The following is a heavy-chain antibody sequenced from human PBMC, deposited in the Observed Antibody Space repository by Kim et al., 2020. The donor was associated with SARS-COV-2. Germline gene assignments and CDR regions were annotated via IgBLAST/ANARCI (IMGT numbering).Heavy chain of an antibody. CDR3: AREGGGRHVVIVATFFSRAKGMDV. J-gene: IGHJ6*02. CDR1: GLTFSSYS. V-gene: IGHV3-21*01. Sequence: GGSLRLSCAASGLTFSSYSMNWVRQAPGKGLEWVASISSSSSYIYYADSVKGRSTTSRDNANNSLYLQMNSLRAEDTAVYYCAREGGGRHVVIVATFFSRAKGMDVWGQGTTVTVSS. CDR2: ISSSSSYI. D-gene: IGHD5-12*01.